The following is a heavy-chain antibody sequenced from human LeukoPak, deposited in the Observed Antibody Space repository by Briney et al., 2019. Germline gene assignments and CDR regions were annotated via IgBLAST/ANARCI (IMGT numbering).Heavy chain of an antibody. CDR2: ISSSSSYI. D-gene: IGHD2-8*01. J-gene: IGHJ3*01. V-gene: IGHV3-21*01. Sequence: GGSLRLSCAASGFTFSLYWMHWVRQAPGKGLEWVSSISSSSSYIYYADSVKGRFTISRDNAKNSLYLQMNSLRAEDTAVYYCARDLGSKYSDTNDPIGDALDVWGRGTKVIVSS. CDR1: GFTFSLYW. CDR3: ARDLGSKYSDTNDPIGDALDV.